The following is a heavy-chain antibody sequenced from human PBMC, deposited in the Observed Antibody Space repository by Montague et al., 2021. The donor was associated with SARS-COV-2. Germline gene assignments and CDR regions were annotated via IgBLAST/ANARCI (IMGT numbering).Heavy chain of an antibody. CDR3: ATEMPAYDVFDI. J-gene: IGHJ3*02. Sequence: SETLSLTCTVSGDPISSSSYYWGWIRQPPGKGLEWIGYIYNTGRTNYNPSLKSRVTISMDTSKNQFSLKVDSVSAADTAVYYCATEMPAYDVFDIWGQGTMVTVSS. CDR2: IYNTGRT. V-gene: IGHV4-61*01. CDR1: GDPISSSSYY. D-gene: IGHD2-2*01.